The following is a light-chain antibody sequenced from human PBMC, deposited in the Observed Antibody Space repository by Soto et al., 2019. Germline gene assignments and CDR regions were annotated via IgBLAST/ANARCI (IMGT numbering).Light chain of an antibody. CDR2: EVS. CDR1: SNDVGGYNY. J-gene: IGLJ1*01. CDR3: SSYTTSITYV. Sequence: QSALTQPASVSGSPGQSITISCTGTSNDVGGYNYISWYQQHLGKAPKLMIYEVSNRPSGISNRFSGSKSGNTASLTISGLQAADEADYYCSSYTTSITYVLGTCPKV. V-gene: IGLV2-14*01.